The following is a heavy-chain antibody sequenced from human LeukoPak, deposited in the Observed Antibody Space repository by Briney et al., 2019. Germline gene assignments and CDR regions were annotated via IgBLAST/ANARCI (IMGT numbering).Heavy chain of an antibody. D-gene: IGHD1-1*01. Sequence: GGSLTLSCAASGFTFSRIAMTWVRQAPGKGLEWVSTIRSNGDTAYNADSVSGRFAISRDNSKNALFLQMNSLRVEDTAIYYCAKGQELDDGVFDSWGQGTLVTVSS. J-gene: IGHJ4*02. V-gene: IGHV3-23*01. CDR1: GFTFSRIA. CDR3: AKGQELDDGVFDS. CDR2: IRSNGDTA.